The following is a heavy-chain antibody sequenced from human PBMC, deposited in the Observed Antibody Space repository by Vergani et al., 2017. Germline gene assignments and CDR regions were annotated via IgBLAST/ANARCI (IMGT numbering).Heavy chain of an antibody. Sequence: QLQLQESCPGLVKPSATLSLTCSVSGAYIRSRNYYWGWIRQPPGKGLEWSASIYYSGSTYYNPSLKSRVTISVDTSKNQFSLKLSSVTAADTAVYFCARHSTVEWLVKLGWIDPWGQGILVTVSS. CDR3: ARHSTVEWLVKLGWIDP. J-gene: IGHJ5*02. V-gene: IGHV4-39*01. CDR1: GAYIRSRNYY. D-gene: IGHD6-19*01. CDR2: IYYSGST.